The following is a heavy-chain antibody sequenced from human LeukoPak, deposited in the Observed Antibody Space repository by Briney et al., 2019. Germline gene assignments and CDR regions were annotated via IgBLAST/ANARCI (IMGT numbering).Heavy chain of an antibody. Sequence: SETLSLTCTVSGGSISSYYWSWIRQPPGKGLEWIGYIYYSGSTYYNPPLKSRVTISVDTPKNLFSLKLSSVTAADTAVYYCARVQRPLDGADYWGQGTLVTISS. CDR2: IYYSGST. D-gene: IGHD1-1*01. J-gene: IGHJ4*02. V-gene: IGHV4-59*01. CDR1: GGSISSYY. CDR3: ARVQRPLDGADY.